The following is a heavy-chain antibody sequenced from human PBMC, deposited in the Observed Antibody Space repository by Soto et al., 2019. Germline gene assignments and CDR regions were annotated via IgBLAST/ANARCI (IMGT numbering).Heavy chain of an antibody. Sequence: EGQLVESGGGLIQPGGSLRLSCAASGFTVSSNYMSWVRQAPGKWLEWVSVIYSGGSTYYSGSVKGRFTISRDNSKNTLYLKMNSRRAEDTAVYYCARITASDAFDIWGQWTMVTVSS. CDR1: GFTVSSNY. J-gene: IGHJ3*02. CDR3: ARITASDAFDI. CDR2: IYSGGST. D-gene: IGHD1-20*01. V-gene: IGHV3-53*01.